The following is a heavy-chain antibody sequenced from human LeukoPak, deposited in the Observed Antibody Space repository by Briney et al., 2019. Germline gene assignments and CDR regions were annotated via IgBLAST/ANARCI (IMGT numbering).Heavy chain of an antibody. J-gene: IGHJ4*02. CDR3: ARGIAAAGTGVDY. CDR2: MNPNSGNT. D-gene: IGHD6-13*01. V-gene: IGHV1-8*02. Sequence: ASVKVSCKASGGTFSSYAISWVRQATGQGLEWMGWMNPNSGNTGYAQKFQGRVTMTRNTSISTAYMELSSLRSEDTAVYYCARGIAAAGTGVDYWGQGTLVTVSS. CDR1: GGTFSSYA.